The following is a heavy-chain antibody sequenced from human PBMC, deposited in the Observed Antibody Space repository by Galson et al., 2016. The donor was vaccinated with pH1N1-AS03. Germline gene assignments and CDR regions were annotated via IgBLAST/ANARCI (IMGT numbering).Heavy chain of an antibody. D-gene: IGHD5-12*01. V-gene: IGHV5-10-1*01. CDR1: GYSFTNYW. J-gene: IGHJ4*02. CDR3: ARGYSGFGFVY. Sequence: QSGAEVKKPGESLRISCKGSGYSFTNYWINWVRQMPGKGLEWMGRFDPSDSHTSYSPSFQGHVTFSADKSINTAYLQWSSLKSSDTAIYYCARGYSGFGFVYWGQGTLVTVPS. CDR2: FDPSDSHT.